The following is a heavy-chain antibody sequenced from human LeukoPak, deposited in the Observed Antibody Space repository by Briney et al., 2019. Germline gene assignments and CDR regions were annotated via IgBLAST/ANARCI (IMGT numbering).Heavy chain of an antibody. Sequence: GGSLRLSCAASGFTFSNTWMSWVRQAPGKGLEWVGRIKSKTDGGTTDYAAPVKGRFTISRDDSKNTAYLQMNSLKTEDTAVYYCTSRPLLSYYGSGRTRSDYWGQGTLVTVSS. CDR1: GFTFSNTW. D-gene: IGHD3-10*01. V-gene: IGHV3-15*01. CDR2: IKSKTDGGTT. J-gene: IGHJ4*02. CDR3: TSRPLLSYYGSGRTRSDY.